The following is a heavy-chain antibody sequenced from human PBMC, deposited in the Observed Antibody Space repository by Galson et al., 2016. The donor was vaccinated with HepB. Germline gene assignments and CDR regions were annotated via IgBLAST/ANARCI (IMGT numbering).Heavy chain of an antibody. D-gene: IGHD3-10*01. CDR3: ARGRTGYTSGTNYALWGY. CDR2: VNHSGTT. J-gene: IGHJ4*02. CDR1: GGSFSDYY. Sequence: SETLSLTCAVYGGSFSDYYWSWIRQTPGKGLEWIGEVNHSGTTHYNPSLKRRVTMSADTSKMQFSLRLTSVTAADTAVYYCARGRTGYTSGTNYALWGYWGQGTLVTVSS. V-gene: IGHV4-34*01.